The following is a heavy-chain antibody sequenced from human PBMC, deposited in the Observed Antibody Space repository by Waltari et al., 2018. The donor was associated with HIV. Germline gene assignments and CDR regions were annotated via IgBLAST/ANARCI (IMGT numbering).Heavy chain of an antibody. D-gene: IGHD3-22*01. CDR3: ARGLRPPRYYYDSSGKHYYGMDV. V-gene: IGHV4-34*01. J-gene: IGHJ6*02. Sequence: GLLKPSETLSLTCAVYGGSFSGYYWSWIRQPPGKGLEWIGEINHSGSTNYNPSLKSRVTISVDTSKNQFSLKLSSVTAADTAVYYCARGLRPPRYYYDSSGKHYYGMDVWGQGTTVTVSS. CDR2: INHSGST. CDR1: GGSFSGYY.